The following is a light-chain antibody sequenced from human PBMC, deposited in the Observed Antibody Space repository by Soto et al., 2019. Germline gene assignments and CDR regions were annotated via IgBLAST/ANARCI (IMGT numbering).Light chain of an antibody. CDR2: GAS. V-gene: IGKV3-15*01. CDR3: QQYKNWPYT. Sequence: EIVMTQSPATLSVSPGERATLSCRASQSVSSNLAWYQQKPGQAPRLLIYGASTRATGIPARFSGSRSGTEFTLTIRSLQSEDFAVYYCQQYKNWPYTFGQGTKLEIK. CDR1: QSVSSN. J-gene: IGKJ2*01.